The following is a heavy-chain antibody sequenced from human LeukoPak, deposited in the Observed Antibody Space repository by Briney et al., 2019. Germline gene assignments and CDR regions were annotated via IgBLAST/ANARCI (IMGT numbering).Heavy chain of an antibody. Sequence: PSETLSLTCTVSGGSISSFYWSWIRQPPGKGLEWIGSIYYSGGTNYNPSLKSRVIISVDTSKNQFSLKLSSVTAADTAVYYCARDPYYYDSSGYRWGQGTLVTVSS. J-gene: IGHJ4*02. D-gene: IGHD3-22*01. CDR1: GGSISSFY. V-gene: IGHV4-59*12. CDR2: IYYSGGT. CDR3: ARDPYYYDSSGYR.